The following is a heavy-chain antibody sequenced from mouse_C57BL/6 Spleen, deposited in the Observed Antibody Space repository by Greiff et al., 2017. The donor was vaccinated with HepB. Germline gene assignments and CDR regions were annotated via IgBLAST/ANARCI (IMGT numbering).Heavy chain of an antibody. CDR2: IDPETGGT. CDR1: GYTFTDYE. Sequence: VQLQQSGAELVRPGASVTLSCKASGYTFTDYEMHWVKQTPVHGLEWIGAIDPETGGTAYNQKFKGKAILTADKSSSTAYMELRSLTSEDSAVYYCTRRGGYGNSYYFDYWGQGTTLTVSS. J-gene: IGHJ2*01. CDR3: TRRGGYGNSYYFDY. V-gene: IGHV1-15*01. D-gene: IGHD2-1*01.